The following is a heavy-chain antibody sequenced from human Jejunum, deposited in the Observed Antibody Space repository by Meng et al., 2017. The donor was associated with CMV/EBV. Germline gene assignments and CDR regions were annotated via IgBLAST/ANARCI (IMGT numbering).Heavy chain of an antibody. CDR2: IYYSRTT. CDR3: ARGSRASGGDFDY. CDR1: GASLRNNYY. J-gene: IGHJ4*02. Sequence: VSGASLRNNYYWRWIRQSPGKGLEWIGNIYYSRTTNYNPSLKSRVIILIDTSNKQFSLKLGSVTTADAAVYYCARGSRASGGDFDYWGRGTLVTVSS. V-gene: IGHV4-59*01. D-gene: IGHD2-21*01.